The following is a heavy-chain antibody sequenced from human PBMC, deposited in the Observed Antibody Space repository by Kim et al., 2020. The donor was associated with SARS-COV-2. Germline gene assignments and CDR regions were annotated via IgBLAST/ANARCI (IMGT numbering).Heavy chain of an antibody. CDR1: GGSVSSGSYY. J-gene: IGHJ4*02. Sequence: SETLSLTCTVSGGSVSSGSYYWSWIRQPPGKGLEWIGYIYYSGSTNYNPSLKSRVTISVDTSKNQFSLKLSSVTAADTAVYYCARDPLRAAGTLDYWGQG. CDR3: ARDPLRAAGTLDY. V-gene: IGHV4-61*01. D-gene: IGHD6-13*01. CDR2: IYYSGST.